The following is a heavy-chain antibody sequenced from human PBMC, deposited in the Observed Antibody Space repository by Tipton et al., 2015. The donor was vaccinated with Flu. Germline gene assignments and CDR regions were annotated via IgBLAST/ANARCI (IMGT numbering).Heavy chain of an antibody. V-gene: IGHV3-30*02. CDR1: GFTFRNYG. CDR2: IQYDGSNR. Sequence: LSLTCAVSGFTFRNYGIHWVRQAPGKGLEWVAFIQYDGSNRYYLDSVKGRFTIFRDNSNDTVYLQMNSLRAEDTALYYCARDMSYFDHWGQGTLVTVSS. J-gene: IGHJ4*02. D-gene: IGHD3-16*01. CDR3: ARDMSYFDH.